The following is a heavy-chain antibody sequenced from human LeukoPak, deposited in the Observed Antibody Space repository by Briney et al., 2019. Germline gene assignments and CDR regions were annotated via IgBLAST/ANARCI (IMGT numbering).Heavy chain of an antibody. J-gene: IGHJ1*01. CDR1: GGTFTKYV. Sequence: GSSVKVSCKASGGTFTKYVISWVREAPGQGLEWMGRFIPVHDTANYAHKFQGRVILTADKSTSAAYMELTSLRSEDTAVYYCAMLGVTPDWGQGTLITVSS. V-gene: IGHV1-69*04. CDR3: AMLGVTPD. D-gene: IGHD4-11*01. CDR2: FIPVHDTA.